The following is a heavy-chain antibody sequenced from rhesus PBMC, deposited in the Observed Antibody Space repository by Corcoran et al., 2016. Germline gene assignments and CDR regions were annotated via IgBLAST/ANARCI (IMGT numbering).Heavy chain of an antibody. Sequence: QVQLVQSGAEIKQPGASVKLSCKASGYTFTSYYMHWVRQAPGQGLEWIGLISPYNGNKGYAQYFQGRGTITTDTSTSTGYMELSSLRSEDTAVYYCTRSIAAAGPLDSWGQGVVVTVSS. V-gene: IGHV1-180*01. J-gene: IGHJ6*01. D-gene: IGHD6-31*01. CDR2: ISPYNGNK. CDR3: TRSIAAAGPLDS. CDR1: GYTFTSYY.